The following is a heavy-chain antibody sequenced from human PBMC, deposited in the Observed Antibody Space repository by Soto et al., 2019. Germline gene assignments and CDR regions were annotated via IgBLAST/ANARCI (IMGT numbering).Heavy chain of an antibody. V-gene: IGHV3-30-3*01. CDR2: ISYDGSNK. Sequence: QVQLVESGGGVVQPGRSRGLSCAASGFTFSSYAMHWVRQAPGKGLEWVAVISYDGSNKYYADSVKGRFTISRDNSKNTLYLQMNSLRAEDTAVYYCARAGCSSSCSKYYYYGMDVWGQGTTVTVSS. D-gene: IGHD2-2*01. J-gene: IGHJ6*02. CDR1: GFTFSSYA. CDR3: ARAGCSSSCSKYYYYGMDV.